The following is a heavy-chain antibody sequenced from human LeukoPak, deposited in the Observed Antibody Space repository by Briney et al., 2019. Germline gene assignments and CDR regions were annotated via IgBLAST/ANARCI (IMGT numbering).Heavy chain of an antibody. Sequence: ASVKVSCKVSGYTLTELSMHWVRQAPGKGLEWMGGFDPEDGETIYAQKFQGRVTMTRDTSISTAYMELSRLRSDDTAVYYCARGVLQIDYWGQGTLVTVSS. J-gene: IGHJ4*02. CDR2: FDPEDGET. V-gene: IGHV1-24*01. CDR3: ARGVLQIDY. CDR1: GYTLTELS. D-gene: IGHD3-10*01.